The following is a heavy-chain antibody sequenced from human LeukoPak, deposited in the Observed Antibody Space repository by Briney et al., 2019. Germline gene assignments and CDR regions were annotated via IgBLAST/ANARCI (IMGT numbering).Heavy chain of an antibody. Sequence: SETLSLTWTVSGGSISSYYWSWIRQPAGKGLEWIGYIYYSGSTNYNPSLKSRVTISVDTSKNQFSLKLSSVTAADTAVYYCARTKYDYVWGSYRYYDYWGQGTLVTVSS. V-gene: IGHV4-59*01. J-gene: IGHJ4*02. D-gene: IGHD3-16*02. CDR2: IYYSGST. CDR3: ARTKYDYVWGSYRYYDY. CDR1: GGSISSYY.